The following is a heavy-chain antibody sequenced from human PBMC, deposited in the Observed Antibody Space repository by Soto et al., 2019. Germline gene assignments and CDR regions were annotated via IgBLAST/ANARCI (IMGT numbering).Heavy chain of an antibody. CDR3: ATGYSSGWSPPSMDV. J-gene: IGHJ6*02. V-gene: IGHV1-2*02. CDR1: GYTFTGYY. D-gene: IGHD6-19*01. CDR2: INPNSGGT. Sequence: ASVKVSCKASGYTFTGYYMHWVRQAPGQGLEWMGWINPNSGGTNYAQKFQGRVTMTRDTSISTAYMELSRLRSDDTAVYYCATGYSSGWSPPSMDVWGQGTTVTVSS.